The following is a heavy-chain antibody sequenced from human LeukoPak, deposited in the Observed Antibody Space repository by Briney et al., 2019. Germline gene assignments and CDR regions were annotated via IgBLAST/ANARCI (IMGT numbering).Heavy chain of an antibody. CDR2: IYYSGST. CDR3: ARDRTGYCSSTSCARGAFDI. CDR1: GGSISSGGYY. V-gene: IGHV4-31*03. Sequence: SETLSLTCTVSGGSISSGGYYWSWIRQHPGKGLEWIGYIYYSGSTYYNPSLKSRVTISVDTSKNQFSLKLSSVTAADTAVYYCARDRTGYCSSTSCARGAFDIWGQGTMVTVSS. J-gene: IGHJ3*02. D-gene: IGHD2-2*01.